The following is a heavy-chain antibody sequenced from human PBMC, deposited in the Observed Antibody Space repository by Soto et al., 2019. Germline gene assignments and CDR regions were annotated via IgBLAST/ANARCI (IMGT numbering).Heavy chain of an antibody. V-gene: IGHV4-59*08. D-gene: IGHD3-3*01. J-gene: IGHJ4*02. CDR2: IYYSGST. Sequence: QVQLQESGTGLVKPSETLSLTCSVSGGSIGSYYWSWIRQPPVKGLEWIGYIYYSGSTNYNPSLKSRLPISVDSPKNQLSLKLSSVTAADTAVYYCARGGWRQIDYWGQGTLVTVSS. CDR3: ARGGWRQIDY. CDR1: GGSIGSYY.